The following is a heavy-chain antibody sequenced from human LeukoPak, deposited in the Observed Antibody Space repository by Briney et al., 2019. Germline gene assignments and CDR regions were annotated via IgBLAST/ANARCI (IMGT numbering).Heavy chain of an antibody. CDR1: GGSISSYY. J-gene: IGHJ4*02. Sequence: SETLSLTCTFSGGSISSYYWSWVRQPAGKGLEWIGRIYTSGSTNYNASLKSRVSMSVDTSKNQFSLKLSSVTAADTAVFYCARENSGSYREFDYWGQGTLVTVSS. CDR2: IYTSGST. CDR3: ARENSGSYREFDY. D-gene: IGHD1-26*01. V-gene: IGHV4-4*07.